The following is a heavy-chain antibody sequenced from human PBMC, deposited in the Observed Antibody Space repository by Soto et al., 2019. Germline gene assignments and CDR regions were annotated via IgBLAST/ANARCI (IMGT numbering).Heavy chain of an antibody. CDR1: GFTFSSYA. Sequence: GGSLRLSCAASGFTFSSYAMHWVRQAPGKGLEWVAVISYDGSNKYYADSVKGRFTISRDNSKNTLYLQMNSLRAEDTAVYYCARDWSDVAVAGDYYYYYGMDVWGQGTTVTVSS. CDR3: ARDWSDVAVAGDYYYYYGMDV. CDR2: ISYDGSNK. J-gene: IGHJ6*02. D-gene: IGHD6-19*01. V-gene: IGHV3-30*04.